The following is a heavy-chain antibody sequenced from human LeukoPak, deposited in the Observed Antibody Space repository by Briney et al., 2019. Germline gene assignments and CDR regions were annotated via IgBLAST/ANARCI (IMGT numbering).Heavy chain of an antibody. CDR2: IIGDGGGK. D-gene: IGHD2-21*01. J-gene: IGHJ3*01. CDR3: AREGLWVGLDSGKTRQAYWER. CDR1: GFTFCDDW. Sequence: PLGSLRLSCAASGFTFCDDWMSSVRQAPGERRRWGAHIIGDGGGKYYADSVKGRYTTSRDNAKNSLNLQMNSRRAEDTDVYYCAREGLWVGLDSGKTRQAYWERWGQGTMVTV. V-gene: IGHV3-7*04.